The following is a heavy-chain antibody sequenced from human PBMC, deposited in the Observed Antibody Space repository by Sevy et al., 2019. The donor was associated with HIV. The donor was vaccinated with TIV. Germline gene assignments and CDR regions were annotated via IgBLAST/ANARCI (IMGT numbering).Heavy chain of an antibody. J-gene: IGHJ4*02. CDR1: GFTFSSFA. Sequence: GGSLRLSCAASGFTFSSFAMSWDRHIPGKGLEWVSTINGRGGSAYYAHSVKGRFTLSRDNSNNTVFLQMNRLRDEDTAVYYCARPTPRIAPSSAAFFDYWGQGTLVTVSS. D-gene: IGHD1-26*01. V-gene: IGHV3-23*01. CDR2: INGRGGSA. CDR3: ARPTPRIAPSSAAFFDY.